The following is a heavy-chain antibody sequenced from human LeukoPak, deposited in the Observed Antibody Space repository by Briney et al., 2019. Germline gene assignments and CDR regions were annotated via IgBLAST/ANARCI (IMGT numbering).Heavy chain of an antibody. Sequence: PSETLSLTCAVYGGSFSGYYWSWIRQPPGKGLEWIGEINHSGSTNYNPSLKSRVTISVDTSKNQFSLKLSSVTAADTAVHYCARRVGLGPNWFDPWGQGTLVTVSS. V-gene: IGHV4-34*01. CDR1: GGSFSGYY. J-gene: IGHJ5*02. CDR2: INHSGST. CDR3: ARRVGLGPNWFDP. D-gene: IGHD6-19*01.